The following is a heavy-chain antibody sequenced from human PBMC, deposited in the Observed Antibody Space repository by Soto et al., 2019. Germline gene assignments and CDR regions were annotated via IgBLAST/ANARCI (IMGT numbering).Heavy chain of an antibody. CDR2: TYYRSKWYN. Sequence: SQTLSLTCAISGDSVSSNSAAWNWIRQSPSRGLEWLGRTYYRSKWYNDYAVSVKSRITVNPDTSKNQFSLQLNSVTPEDTAVYYCARDLWAPYDFWSGYATYYYYMDVWGKGTTVTVSS. CDR3: ARDLWAPYDFWSGYATYYYYMDV. J-gene: IGHJ6*03. CDR1: GDSVSSNSAA. V-gene: IGHV6-1*01. D-gene: IGHD3-3*01.